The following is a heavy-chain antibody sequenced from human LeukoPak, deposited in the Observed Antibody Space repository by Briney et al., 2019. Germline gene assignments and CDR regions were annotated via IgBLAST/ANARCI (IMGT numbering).Heavy chain of an antibody. CDR1: GFTFSNDW. D-gene: IGHD6-6*01. CDR3: ATRHSSSSGVDY. CDR2: IRYDGSNK. Sequence: GGSLRLSCATSGFTFSNDWMNWARQAPGKGLEWVAFIRYDGSNKYYADSVKGRFTISRDNSKNTLYLQMNSLRAEDTAVYHCATRHSSSSGVDYWGQGTLVTVSS. V-gene: IGHV3-30*02. J-gene: IGHJ4*02.